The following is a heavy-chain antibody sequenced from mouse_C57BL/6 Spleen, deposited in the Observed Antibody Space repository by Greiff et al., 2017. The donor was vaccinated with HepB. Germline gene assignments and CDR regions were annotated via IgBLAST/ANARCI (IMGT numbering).Heavy chain of an antibody. V-gene: IGHV1-9*01. D-gene: IGHD4-1*01. CDR3: SRKDWDFPAWFAY. J-gene: IGHJ3*01. CDR1: GYTFTGYW. Sequence: QVQLQQSGAELMKPGASVKLSCKATGYTFTGYWIEWVKQRPGHGLEWIGEILPGSGSTNYNEKFKGKATFTADASSNTAYMQLSSRTTEDSAIYDGSRKDWDFPAWFAYWGQGTLVTVSA. CDR2: ILPGSGST.